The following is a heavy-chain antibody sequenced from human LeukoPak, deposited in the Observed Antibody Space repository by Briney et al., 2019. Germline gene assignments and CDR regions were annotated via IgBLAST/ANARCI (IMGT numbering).Heavy chain of an antibody. V-gene: IGHV3-49*04. D-gene: IGHD2-2*01. CDR3: ARGPILLWIHNGMDV. CDR1: GFIFGDHA. CDR2: IRSRAYGGTT. Sequence: GGPLRLSCTGYGFIFGDHAMSWVRQAPGKGLEWVGFIRSRAYGGTTEFAASVKGRFTISRDDSKGIAYLEMSSLETEDTALYYCARGPILLWIHNGMDVWGQGTTVTVSS. J-gene: IGHJ6*02.